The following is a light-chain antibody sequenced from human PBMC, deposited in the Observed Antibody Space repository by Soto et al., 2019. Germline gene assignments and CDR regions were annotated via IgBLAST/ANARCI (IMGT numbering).Light chain of an antibody. V-gene: IGKV3-20*01. CDR3: QQYASSPGLT. J-gene: IGKJ4*01. CDR1: QSVSSSY. Sequence: EIVLTQSPGTLSLSPGERATLCCRASQSVSSSYLAWYQQKPGQAPRLLIYGASSRATGIPDRFSGSGSGTDFTFTISRLEPEDFAVFYCQQYASSPGLTFGGGTLVEIK. CDR2: GAS.